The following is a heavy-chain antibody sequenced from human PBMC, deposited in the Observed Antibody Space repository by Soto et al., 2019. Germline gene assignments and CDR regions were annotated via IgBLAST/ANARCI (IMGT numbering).Heavy chain of an antibody. Sequence: SVQGRFTISRDNSKNTLYLQMNSLRAEDTAVYYCASDQLGRSFYYGMDVWGQGTTVTVSS. D-gene: IGHD1-1*01. CDR3: ASDQLGRSFYYGMDV. V-gene: IGHV3-30*07. J-gene: IGHJ6*01.